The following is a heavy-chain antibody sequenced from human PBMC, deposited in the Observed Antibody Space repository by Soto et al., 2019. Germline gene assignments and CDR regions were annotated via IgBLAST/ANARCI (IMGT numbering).Heavy chain of an antibody. J-gene: IGHJ6*02. CDR2: INPNSGGT. CDR3: AREPLQLQYTTPYYYHGMDV. V-gene: IGHV1-2*02. D-gene: IGHD4-4*01. Sequence: GASVKVSCKASGYTFTGYYMHWVRPAPGQGLEWMGWINPNSGGTNYAQKFQGRVTMTRDTSISTAYMELSRLRSDDTAVYYCAREPLQLQYTTPYYYHGMDVWGQGTTVTVSS. CDR1: GYTFTGYY.